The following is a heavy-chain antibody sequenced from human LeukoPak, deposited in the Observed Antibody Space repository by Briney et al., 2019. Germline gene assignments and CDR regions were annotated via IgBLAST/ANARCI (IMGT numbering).Heavy chain of an antibody. J-gene: IGHJ6*02. CDR2: ISAYNGST. V-gene: IGHV1-18*01. CDR1: GYTFTSHG. D-gene: IGHD3-10*01. Sequence: ASVKVSCKASGYTFTSHGISWVRQAPGQGLEWMGWISAYNGSTNYAQKLQGRVTMTTDTSTSTAYMELRSLRSDDTAVYYCARDCYGALLWFGANYYYYGMDVWGQGTTATVSS. CDR3: ARDCYGALLWFGANYYYYGMDV.